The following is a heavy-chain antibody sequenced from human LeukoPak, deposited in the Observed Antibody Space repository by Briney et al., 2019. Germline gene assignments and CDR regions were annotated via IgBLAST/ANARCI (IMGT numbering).Heavy chain of an antibody. CDR3: ASGFAYQYFDS. J-gene: IGHJ4*02. CDR2: FDPEDGEK. Sequence: ASVKVSCKVSGYTLRALSIHWVRQAPGRGLEWMGGFDPEDGEKIYAQKFQGRFTMTADTYTDTAYMELSSLRSDDTAVYYCASGFAYQYFDSWGQGTLVTVSS. V-gene: IGHV1-24*01. CDR1: GYTLRALS. D-gene: IGHD2-2*01.